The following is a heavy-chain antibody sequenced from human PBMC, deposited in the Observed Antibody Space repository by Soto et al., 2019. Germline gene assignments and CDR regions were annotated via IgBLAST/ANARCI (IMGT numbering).Heavy chain of an antibody. Sequence: ASVKVSCKASGYTFTSYAIDWVRQAPGQRLEWMGWINAGNGNTKYSQKFQGRVTITADKSTSTAYMELSSLRSEDTAVYYCARDSSSWPNAFDIWGQGTMVTVSS. CDR2: INAGNGNT. CDR3: ARDSSSWPNAFDI. V-gene: IGHV1-3*01. J-gene: IGHJ3*02. CDR1: GYTFTSYA. D-gene: IGHD6-13*01.